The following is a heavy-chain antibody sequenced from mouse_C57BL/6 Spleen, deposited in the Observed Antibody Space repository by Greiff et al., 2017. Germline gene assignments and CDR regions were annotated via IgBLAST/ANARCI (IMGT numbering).Heavy chain of an antibody. J-gene: IGHJ1*03. CDR2: INPGSGGT. D-gene: IGHD2-12*01. V-gene: IGHV1-54*01. CDR1: GYAFTNYL. CDR3: ARHDRYFDV. Sequence: QVQLQQSGAELVRPGTSVKVSCKASGYAFTNYLLEWVKQRPGQGLEWIGVINPGSGGTNYNEKFKGKATLTADKSSSPAYMQLSSLTAEDSAVYFCARHDRYFDVWGTGTTVTGSS.